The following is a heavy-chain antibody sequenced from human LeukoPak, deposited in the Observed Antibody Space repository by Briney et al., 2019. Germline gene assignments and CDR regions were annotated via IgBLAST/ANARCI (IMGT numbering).Heavy chain of an antibody. D-gene: IGHD6-6*01. J-gene: IGHJ4*02. V-gene: IGHV3-23*01. CDR2: IRDSGAST. Sequence: GGSLRLSCAASGFTFLTYAMSWVRQAPGKGLQWVSVIRDSGASTYYADSVKGRFTISRDNAKNSLYLQMNSLRAEDTAVYYCARVGYSSSSDYWGQGTLVTVSS. CDR3: ARVGYSSSSDY. CDR1: GFTFLTYA.